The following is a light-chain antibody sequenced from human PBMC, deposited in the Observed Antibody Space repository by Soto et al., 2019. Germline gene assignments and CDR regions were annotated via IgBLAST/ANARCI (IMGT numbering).Light chain of an antibody. CDR3: QQYTSSIT. CDR1: QVIASNN. V-gene: IGKV3-20*01. Sequence: DIVLTQSPGTLSLSPGERATLSCRASQVIASNNLAWHQQKPGQAPRLLIFGASRRATGIPDRFSGSGSETDFTLTINRLEPEDFAAYYCQQYTSSITFGQGTRLEI. J-gene: IGKJ5*01. CDR2: GAS.